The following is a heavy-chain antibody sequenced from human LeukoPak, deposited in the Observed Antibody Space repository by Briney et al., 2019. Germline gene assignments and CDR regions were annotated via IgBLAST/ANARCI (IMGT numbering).Heavy chain of an antibody. D-gene: IGHD3-22*01. V-gene: IGHV3-66*01. J-gene: IGHJ5*02. CDR1: GFTVSSNY. CDR2: IYSGGST. Sequence: PGGSLRLSCAASGFTVSSNYMSWVRQAPGKGLEWVSVIYSGGSTYYADSVKGRFTISRDNSKNTLYLQMNSLRAEDTAVYYCARVFIPYDSSGYNWFDPWGQGTLVTVSS. CDR3: ARVFIPYDSSGYNWFDP.